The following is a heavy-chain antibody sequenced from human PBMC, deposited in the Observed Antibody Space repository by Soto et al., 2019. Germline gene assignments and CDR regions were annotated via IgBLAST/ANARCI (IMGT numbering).Heavy chain of an antibody. V-gene: IGHV4-34*01. Sequence: NPSETLSLTCAVYSGSFSGYYWSWIRQPQGKGLEWIGELYQGLSIVYNPSLESRVTISGDSSKNQFSLKLRSVTAADTAIYYCARHGGYYFDYWGQGTLVTVSS. J-gene: IGHJ4*02. CDR1: SGSFSGYY. CDR2: LYQGLSI. CDR3: ARHGGYYFDY.